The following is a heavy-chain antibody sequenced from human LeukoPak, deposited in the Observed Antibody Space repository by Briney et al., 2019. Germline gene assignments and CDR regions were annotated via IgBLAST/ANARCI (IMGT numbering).Heavy chain of an antibody. V-gene: IGHV4-34*01. D-gene: IGHD4-17*01. J-gene: IGHJ3*02. CDR3: ARQTMTTADAFDI. CDR2: INHSGST. CDR1: GGSFSGYY. Sequence: PSETLSLTCAVYGGSFSGYYWNWIRQPPGKGLEWIGEINHSGSTNYNPSLKSRVTISVDTSKNQFSLKLSSVTAADTAVYYCARQTMTTADAFDIWGQGTMVTVSS.